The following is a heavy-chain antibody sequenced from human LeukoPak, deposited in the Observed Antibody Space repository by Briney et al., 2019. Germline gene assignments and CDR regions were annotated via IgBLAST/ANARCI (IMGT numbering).Heavy chain of an antibody. CDR2: ISGSGGST. CDR3: AKDIVAYCGGDCYPSFDY. V-gene: IGHV3-23*01. D-gene: IGHD2-21*02. CDR1: GFTFDDYG. Sequence: GGSLRLSCAASGFTFDDYGMSWVRQAPGKGLEWVSAISGSGGSTYYADSVKGRFTISRDNSKNTLYLQMNSLRAEDTAVYYCAKDIVAYCGGDCYPSFDYWGQGPLVTVSS. J-gene: IGHJ4*02.